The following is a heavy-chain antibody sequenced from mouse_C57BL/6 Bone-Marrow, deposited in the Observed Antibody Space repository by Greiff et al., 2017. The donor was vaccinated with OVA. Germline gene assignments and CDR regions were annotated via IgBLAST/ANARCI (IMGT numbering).Heavy chain of an antibody. V-gene: IGHV1-7*01. CDR3: ARDCGSYGFSC. CDR1: GYTFTTYW. CDR2: INPGSGYT. D-gene: IGHD2-12*01. J-gene: IGHJ3*01. Sequence: QVQLQQSGAELAKPGASVWLSCKASGYTFTTYWMHWVKQRPGQGLDWIGYINPGSGYTKYNQKFKDKATLTADESSSTAYMQLSSLTYEDSAVYFCARDCGSYGFSCWGQGTLVTVSA.